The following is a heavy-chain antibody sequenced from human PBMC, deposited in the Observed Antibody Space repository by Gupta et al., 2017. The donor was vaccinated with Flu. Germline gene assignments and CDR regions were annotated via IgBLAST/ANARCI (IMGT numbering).Heavy chain of an antibody. CDR1: GITFSSYW. Sequence: EVQLVESGGGSVQPGGSLSLSCAASGITFSSYWMHWVRQAPGTGLVWVSRINSDGSSTTYADSVKGRFTISRDNAKNTLYLQMNSLRAEDTAVYYCAKGGARHGDYWGQGTLVTVSS. CDR3: AKGGARHGDY. J-gene: IGHJ4*02. CDR2: INSDGSST. V-gene: IGHV3-74*01. D-gene: IGHD1-26*01.